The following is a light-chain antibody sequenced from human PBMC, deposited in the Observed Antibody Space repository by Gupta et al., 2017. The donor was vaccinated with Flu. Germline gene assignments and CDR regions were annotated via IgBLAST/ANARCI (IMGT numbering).Light chain of an antibody. Sequence: QSALTQPPSASGAPGQSVTISCTGTSSAVGGYNYVSWYQQHPGKAPKVMIYEVSKRPSGVPDRFSGSKSGNTASLTVSGLQAEDEADYYCSSFAGNTYVFGAGTKVTVL. CDR1: SSAVGGYNY. J-gene: IGLJ1*01. CDR2: EVS. CDR3: SSFAGNTYV. V-gene: IGLV2-8*01.